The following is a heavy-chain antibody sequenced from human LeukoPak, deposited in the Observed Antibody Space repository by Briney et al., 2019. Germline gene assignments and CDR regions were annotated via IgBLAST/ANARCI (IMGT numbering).Heavy chain of an antibody. D-gene: IGHD4-17*01. J-gene: IGHJ4*02. CDR3: AKAADYGDYKVALHY. CDR2: ISGSGGST. CDR1: GFTFRTYG. Sequence: GGSLRLSCAASGFTFRTYGMHWVRQAPGKGLEWVSVISGSGGSTYYADSVKGRFTISRDNSKNTLYLQVNSLRAEDTAVYYCAKAADYGDYKVALHYWGQGTLVTVSS. V-gene: IGHV3-23*01.